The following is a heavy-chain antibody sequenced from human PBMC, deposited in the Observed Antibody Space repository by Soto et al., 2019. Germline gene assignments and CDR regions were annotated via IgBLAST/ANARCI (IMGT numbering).Heavy chain of an antibody. J-gene: IGHJ6*02. CDR1: GWTSSSYG. Sequence: GGSLRLSCAASGWTSSSYGMHWVRQAPGKGLVWVSRINSDGSSTSYADSVKGRFTISRDNAKNTLYLQMNSLRAEDTAVYYCARDHDSSSWQNYYYYGMDVWGQGTTVTGSS. V-gene: IGHV3-74*01. CDR2: INSDGSST. CDR3: ARDHDSSSWQNYYYYGMDV. D-gene: IGHD6-13*01.